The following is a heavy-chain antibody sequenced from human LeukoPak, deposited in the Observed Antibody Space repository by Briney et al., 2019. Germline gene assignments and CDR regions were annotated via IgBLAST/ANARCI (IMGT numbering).Heavy chain of an antibody. J-gene: IGHJ5*02. CDR3: ARVGSSSWYVSFDP. CDR1: GFTFTDYY. D-gene: IGHD6-13*01. V-gene: IGHV3-11*04. CDR2: ITNSGSTI. Sequence: GGSLRLSCAASGFTFTDYYMSWIRQAPGKGLEWVSYITNSGSTIYYADSVKGRFTISRDNAKNSLYLQMNSLRGEDTAVYYCARVGSSSWYVSFDPWGQGTLVTVSS.